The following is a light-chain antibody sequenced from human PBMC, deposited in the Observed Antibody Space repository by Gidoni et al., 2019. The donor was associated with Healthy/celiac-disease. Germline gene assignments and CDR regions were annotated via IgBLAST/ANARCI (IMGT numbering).Light chain of an antibody. CDR1: SSNIGSTT. Sequence: QSVLTQPPSASGTPGQRVTISCSGSSSNIGSTTVNWYQQLPGTAPNLLIYINNQRPSGVPDRFSGSKSGTSASLAISGLQSEDEADYYCAAWDDSLNGLVFGTGTKVTVL. CDR2: INN. J-gene: IGLJ1*01. CDR3: AAWDDSLNGLV. V-gene: IGLV1-44*01.